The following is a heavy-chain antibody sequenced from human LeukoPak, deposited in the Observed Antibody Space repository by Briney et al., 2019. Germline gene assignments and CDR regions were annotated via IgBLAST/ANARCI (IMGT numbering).Heavy chain of an antibody. CDR3: ARDLRQLVRGNYFDY. Sequence: SETLSLTCTVSGGSISSSSYYWGWIRQPPGKGLEWIGSIYYSGSTYYNPPLKSRVTISVDTSKNQFSLKLSSVTAADTAVYYCARDLRQLVRGNYFDYWGQGTLVTVSS. J-gene: IGHJ4*02. CDR2: IYYSGST. V-gene: IGHV4-39*07. D-gene: IGHD6-6*01. CDR1: GGSISSSSYY.